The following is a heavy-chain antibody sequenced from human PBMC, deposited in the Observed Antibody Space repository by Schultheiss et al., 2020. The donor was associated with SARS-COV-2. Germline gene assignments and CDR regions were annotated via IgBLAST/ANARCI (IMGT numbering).Heavy chain of an antibody. D-gene: IGHD4-17*01. Sequence: ESLKISCTVSGGSVSSGSYYWSWIRQHPGKGLEWIGYIYYSGITNYNPSLKSRVTISVDTSKNQFSLKLSSVTAEDTAVYYCARENYGPLLNYGMDVWGQGTTVTVSS. J-gene: IGHJ6*02. CDR3: ARENYGPLLNYGMDV. V-gene: IGHV4-61*01. CDR1: GGSVSSGSYY. CDR2: IYYSGIT.